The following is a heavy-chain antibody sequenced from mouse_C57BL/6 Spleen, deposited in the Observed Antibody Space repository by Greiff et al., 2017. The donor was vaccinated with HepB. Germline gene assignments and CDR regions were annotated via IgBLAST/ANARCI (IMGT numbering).Heavy chain of an antibody. V-gene: IGHV1-82*01. CDR3: ERCWDGYYPFDY. J-gene: IGHJ2*01. CDR1: GYAFSSSW. Sequence: QVQLQQSGPELVKPGASVKISCKASGYAFSSSWMNWVKQRPGKGLEWIGRIYPGDGDTNYNGKFKGKATLTADKSSSTTYMPLSRLTAEDSEVYFCERCWDGYYPFDYWGKGTTLTVSS. D-gene: IGHD2-3*01. CDR2: IYPGDGDT.